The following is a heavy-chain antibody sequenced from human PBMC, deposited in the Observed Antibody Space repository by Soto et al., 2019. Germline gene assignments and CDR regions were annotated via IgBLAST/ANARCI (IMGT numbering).Heavy chain of an antibody. Sequence: QVPLVQSGAEVKKPGASVKVSCKASGYTFTSYGISWVRQAPGQGLEWMGWISAYNGNTNYAQKLQGRVTMTTDTSTSTAYMELRSLRSDDTAVYYCARDPPYYDFWSGYFSSGYYYGMDVWGQGTTVTASS. J-gene: IGHJ6*02. D-gene: IGHD3-3*01. CDR1: GYTFTSYG. CDR2: ISAYNGNT. CDR3: ARDPPYYDFWSGYFSSGYYYGMDV. V-gene: IGHV1-18*01.